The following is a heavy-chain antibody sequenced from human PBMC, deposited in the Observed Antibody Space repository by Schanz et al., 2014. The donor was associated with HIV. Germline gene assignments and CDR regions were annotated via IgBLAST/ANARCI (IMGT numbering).Heavy chain of an antibody. V-gene: IGHV4-34*09. J-gene: IGHJ4*02. CDR3: ASLHVESTGTTFGY. Sequence: QVQLQESGPGLVKPSQTLSLTCAVYGGPFSHAYWSWIRQPPGMGLEWLGETTHAGTSNYNPSLKSRVSMSVDTSKKQFSLRLTSVTAADTGIYYCASLHVESTGTTFGYWSPGALVTVSS. D-gene: IGHD1-1*01. CDR1: GGPFSHAY. CDR2: TTHAGTS.